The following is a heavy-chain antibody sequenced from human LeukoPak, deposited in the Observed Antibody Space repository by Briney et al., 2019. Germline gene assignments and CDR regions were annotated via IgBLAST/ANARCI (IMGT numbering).Heavy chain of an antibody. Sequence: TASETLTLTCTVSGDTISSGNYYWIWLRQPNGKGLEWIGRIFTRGSHNYNLSLKSRVTMSVDTSKNHFSLKLTSVTAADTAVYYWAKSTIRSVSNFDDWGQGTLVTDSS. CDR2: IFTRGSH. J-gene: IGHJ4*02. D-gene: IGHD4-17*01. CDR1: GDTISSGNYY. CDR3: AKSTIRSVSNFDD. V-gene: IGHV4-61*02.